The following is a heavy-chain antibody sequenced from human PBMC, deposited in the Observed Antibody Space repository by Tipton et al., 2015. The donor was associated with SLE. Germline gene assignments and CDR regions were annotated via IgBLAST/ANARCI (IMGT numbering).Heavy chain of an antibody. V-gene: IGHV4-34*01. CDR1: GGSFSGYY. CDR3: AGCGSGILDAFDI. Sequence: TLSLTCAVYGGSFSGYYWSWIRQPPGKGLEWIGSIYYSGSTYDNPSLKSRVTISVDTSKNQFSLKLSSVTAADTAVYYCAGCGSGILDAFDIWGQGTRVTVAS. D-gene: IGHD3-10*01. CDR2: IYYSGST. J-gene: IGHJ3*02.